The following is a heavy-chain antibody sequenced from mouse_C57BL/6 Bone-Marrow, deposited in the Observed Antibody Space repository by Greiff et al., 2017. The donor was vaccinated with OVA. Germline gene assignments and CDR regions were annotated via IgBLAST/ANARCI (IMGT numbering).Heavy chain of an antibody. CDR2: IWGGGST. J-gene: IGHJ4*01. D-gene: IGHD4-1*01. V-gene: IGHV2-5*01. Sequence: QVQLQQSGPGLVQPSQSLSITCIVSGFSLTSYGVPWVRQSPGKGLVWLGVIWGGGSTDYNAAFMSRLSITKDNSNSRVFYKMNSLQADDTAVYYCAEIPRLGLAMDYWGQGTSVTVSA. CDR1: GFSLTSYG. CDR3: AEIPRLGLAMDY.